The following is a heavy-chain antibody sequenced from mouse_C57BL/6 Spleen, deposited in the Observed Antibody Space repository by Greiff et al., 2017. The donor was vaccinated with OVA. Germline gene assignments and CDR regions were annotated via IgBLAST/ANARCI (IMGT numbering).Heavy chain of an antibody. CDR3: ARYWDGGAWFAD. D-gene: IGHD4-1*01. CDR1: GYTFTSYW. Sequence: QVQLQQPGAELVKPGASVKMSCKASGYTFTSYWITWVKQRPGQGLEWIGDIYPGSGSTNYNEKFKSKATLTVDTSSSTAYMQLSSLTSEDSAVYYCARYWDGGAWFADWGQGTLVTVSA. V-gene: IGHV1-55*01. J-gene: IGHJ3*01. CDR2: IYPGSGST.